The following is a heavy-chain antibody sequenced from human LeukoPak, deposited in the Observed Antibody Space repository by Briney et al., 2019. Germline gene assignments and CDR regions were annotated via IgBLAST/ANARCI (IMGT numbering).Heavy chain of an antibody. CDR1: GGSISSGDYY. J-gene: IGHJ6*02. CDR3: ARKEYYYGMDV. CDR2: IYYSGST. V-gene: IGHV4-30-4*01. Sequence: SETLSLTCTVSGGSISSGDYYWSWIRQPPGKGLEWIGYIYYSGSTYYNPSLKSRVTISVDTSKSQFSLKLSSVTAADTAVYYCARKEYYYGMDVWGQGTTVTVSS.